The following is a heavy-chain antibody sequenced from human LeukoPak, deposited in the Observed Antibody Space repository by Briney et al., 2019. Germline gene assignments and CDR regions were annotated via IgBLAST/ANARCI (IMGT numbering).Heavy chain of an antibody. CDR1: GGSISNTNW. CDR2: ISYSGST. CDR3: ARGSLDFDY. J-gene: IGHJ4*02. V-gene: IGHV4-4*02. Sequence: SGTLSLTCGVSGGSISNTNWWSWVRQPPGQGLEWIGYISYSGSTHYNPSLKSRVTISVDTSKNQFSLKLSSVTAADTAVYYCARGSLDFDYWGQGTLVTVSS.